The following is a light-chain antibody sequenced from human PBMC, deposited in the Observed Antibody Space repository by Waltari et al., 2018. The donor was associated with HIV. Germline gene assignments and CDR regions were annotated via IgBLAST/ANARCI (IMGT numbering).Light chain of an antibody. J-gene: IGKJ3*01. CDR3: QQLNSNPSPVT. CDR2: SAS. Sequence: IQLTQSPSFLSASVGDRVTLTCRASQGFSNYLAWYQQKPGKAPKLLIYSASTLQSGVPSRFSGRKSGTEFTLTINSLQPEDFATYYCQQLNSNPSPVTFGPGTKVDIK. V-gene: IGKV1-9*01. CDR1: QGFSNY.